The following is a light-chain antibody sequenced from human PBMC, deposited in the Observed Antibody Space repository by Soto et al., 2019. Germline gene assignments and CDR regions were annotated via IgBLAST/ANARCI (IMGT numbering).Light chain of an antibody. V-gene: IGKV1-5*03. Sequence: DIQMTQSPSTLSGSVGDRVTITCRASQTISSWLSWYQQKPGKAPKLLIYKASTLKTRVTSRFSGSGSGTEFTLTISSLQPDDFATYYCQHYNSYSDAFGQGTKVEIK. CDR2: KAS. J-gene: IGKJ1*01. CDR3: QHYNSYSDA. CDR1: QTISSW.